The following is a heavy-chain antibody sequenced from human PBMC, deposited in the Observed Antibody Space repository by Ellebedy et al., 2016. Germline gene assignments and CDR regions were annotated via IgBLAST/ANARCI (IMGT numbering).Heavy chain of an antibody. CDR3: ARGGGPELDY. Sequence: GESLKISXAASGLTYWMNWVRQAPGKGLEWVANINQDGSERQYVDSVKGRFTISRDNAKNSLYLQMNSLRAEDTAVYYCARGGGPELDYWGQGTLVTVSS. CDR1: GLTYW. V-gene: IGHV3-7*03. J-gene: IGHJ4*02. D-gene: IGHD1-14*01. CDR2: INQDGSER.